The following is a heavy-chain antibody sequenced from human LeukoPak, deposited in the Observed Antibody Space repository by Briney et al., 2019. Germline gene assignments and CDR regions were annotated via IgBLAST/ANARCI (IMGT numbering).Heavy chain of an antibody. J-gene: IGHJ5*02. CDR1: GFTFSSYW. D-gene: IGHD3-22*01. CDR2: IKQDGSEK. V-gene: IGHV3-7*03. CDR3: AKVPPTYYYDSSGLSRAIWFDP. Sequence: GGSLRLSCAASGFTFSSYWMSWVRQAPGKGLEWVANIKQDGSEKYYVDSVKGRFTISRDNAKNSLYLQMNSLRAEDTAVYYCAKVPPTYYYDSSGLSRAIWFDPWGQGTLVTVSS.